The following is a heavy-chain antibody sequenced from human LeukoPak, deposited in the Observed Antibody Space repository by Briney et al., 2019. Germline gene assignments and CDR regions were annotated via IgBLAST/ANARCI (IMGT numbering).Heavy chain of an antibody. CDR3: ARAGAGGESFDY. CDR1: GYTFSDNY. Sequence: RASVKVSCKASGYTFSDNYIHWVRQAPGQGLEWMGWINPTSGGTEYAPKFQDRVTMTRDTSITTTYMELSRLTSDDTAVYYCARAGAGGESFDYWGQGTLVTVSS. CDR2: INPTSGGT. J-gene: IGHJ4*02. D-gene: IGHD2-21*01. V-gene: IGHV1-2*02.